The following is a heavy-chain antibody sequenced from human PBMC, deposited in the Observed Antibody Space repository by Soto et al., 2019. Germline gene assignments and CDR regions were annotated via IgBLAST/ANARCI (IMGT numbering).Heavy chain of an antibody. CDR2: IYYSGST. D-gene: IGHD6-19*01. CDR3: ARGPGIAVAGVNYYYGMDV. Sequence: SETLSLTCTVSGVSISSYCWSWIRQPPGKGLEWIGYIYYSGSTNYNPSLKSRVTISVDTSKNQFSLKLSSVTAADTAVYYCARGPGIAVAGVNYYYGMDVWGQGTTVTVSS. CDR1: GVSISSYC. J-gene: IGHJ6*02. V-gene: IGHV4-59*01.